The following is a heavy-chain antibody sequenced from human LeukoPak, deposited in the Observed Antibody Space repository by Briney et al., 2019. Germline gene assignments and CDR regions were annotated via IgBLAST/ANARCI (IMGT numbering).Heavy chain of an antibody. D-gene: IGHD6-19*01. J-gene: IGHJ4*02. CDR1: GGSFSGYY. V-gene: IGHV4-34*01. CDR2: INHSGST. Sequence: PSETLSLTCAVYGGSFSGYYWSWIRQPPGKGLEWIGEINHSGSTNYNPSLKSRVTISVDTSKNQFSLKLSSVTAADTAVYYCARGRYSSGWHGMGFDYWGQGNLVTVSS. CDR3: ARGRYSSGWHGMGFDY.